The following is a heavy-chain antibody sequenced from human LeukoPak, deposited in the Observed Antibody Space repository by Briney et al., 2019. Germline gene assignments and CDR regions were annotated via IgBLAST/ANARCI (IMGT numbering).Heavy chain of an antibody. Sequence: PGGSLRLSCLASGLTFNTYWMHWVRQVPGKGPVWVSRIHPDGSVTWYADSVRGRFTISRDDAKNTLYLQMNSLKTEDTAVYYCTTDSGAGSFDYWGQGTLVTVSS. CDR2: IHPDGSVT. D-gene: IGHD5-24*01. CDR1: GLTFNTYW. CDR3: TTDSGAGSFDY. V-gene: IGHV3-74*01. J-gene: IGHJ4*02.